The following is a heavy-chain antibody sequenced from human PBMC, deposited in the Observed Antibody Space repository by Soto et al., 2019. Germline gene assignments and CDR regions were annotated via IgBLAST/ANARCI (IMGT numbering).Heavy chain of an antibody. J-gene: IGHJ5*02. V-gene: IGHV3-74*01. CDR3: ARAGGIYTAGPKSWFDP. Sequence: EVQLVESGGGLVQPGGSLRLSCAASGFTFDTYWMHWVRPTPGKGLVWVSRINSDGSGTRYADSVKGRFTVSRDNAKNTLSLQMNSLRAEDTAVYYCARAGGIYTAGPKSWFDPWGQGTLVTVSS. CDR2: INSDGSGT. CDR1: GFTFDTYW. D-gene: IGHD2-8*02.